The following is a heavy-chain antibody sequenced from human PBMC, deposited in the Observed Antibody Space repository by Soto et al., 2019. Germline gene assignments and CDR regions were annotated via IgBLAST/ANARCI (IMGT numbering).Heavy chain of an antibody. Sequence: GGSLRLSCAASGFTFSSYAMSWVRQAPGKGLEWVSAISGSGGSTYYADSVKGRFTISRDNSKNTLYLQMNSLRAEDTAVYYCAKSRLGRGVIEGVGPNYYYYGMDVWGQGTTVTVSS. CDR3: AKSRLGRGVIEGVGPNYYYYGMDV. V-gene: IGHV3-23*01. D-gene: IGHD3-10*01. CDR1: GFTFSSYA. J-gene: IGHJ6*02. CDR2: ISGSGGST.